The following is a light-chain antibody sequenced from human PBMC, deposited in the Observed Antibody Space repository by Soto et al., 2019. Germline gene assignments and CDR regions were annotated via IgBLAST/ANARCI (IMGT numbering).Light chain of an antibody. V-gene: IGKV3-20*01. CDR2: SAS. Sequence: EIVLTQSPGTLSLSPGERATLSCRASQSVSISSLAWYQQKPGQAPRLLIYSASSRATGIPDRFSGSGSGTDFTLTISRLEPEDVGVYYCQQYGSSSYTFGQGTNLEIK. J-gene: IGKJ2*01. CDR3: QQYGSSSYT. CDR1: QSVSISS.